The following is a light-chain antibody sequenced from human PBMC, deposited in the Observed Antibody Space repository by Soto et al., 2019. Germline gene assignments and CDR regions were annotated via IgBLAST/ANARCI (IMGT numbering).Light chain of an antibody. Sequence: EIVLTQSPDTLSLSPGERATLSCRASQTVNKNYLTWYQQKPGQAPRLLIYDASSRAAGIPDRFSARGSGTDFTLTISRLEPEDCAVYYCQRYDRSPRPFGQGTKVDI. CDR1: QTVNKNY. J-gene: IGKJ1*01. CDR2: DAS. V-gene: IGKV3-20*01. CDR3: QRYDRSPRP.